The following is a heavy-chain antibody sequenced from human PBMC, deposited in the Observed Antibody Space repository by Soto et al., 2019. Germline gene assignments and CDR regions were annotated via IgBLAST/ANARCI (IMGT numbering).Heavy chain of an antibody. CDR1: GGSLSSYY. V-gene: IGHV4-59*01. Sequence: SETLSLTCVVSGGSLSSYYWSWIRQPPGKGLEWIGYIYYSGSTNYNPSLKSRVTISVDTSKNQFSLKLSSVTAADTAVYYCEPTWGSTNPYWGRRPLVSVX. J-gene: IGHJ4*02. D-gene: IGHD3-16*01. CDR3: EPTWGSTNPY. CDR2: IYYSGST.